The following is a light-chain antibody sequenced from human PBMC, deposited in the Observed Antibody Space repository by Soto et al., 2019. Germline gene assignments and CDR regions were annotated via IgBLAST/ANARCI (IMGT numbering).Light chain of an antibody. Sequence: MLTQSPATLSLSPGERATLSCTASQGISTYIAWYQQKPGHPPRLLMFDASRRATGIPPRFSGGGFGTQFTLTINNLEPDDFAVYYCQQRGETFGPWTRLE. CDR1: QGISTY. CDR2: DAS. CDR3: QQRGET. V-gene: IGKV3-11*01. J-gene: IGKJ5*01.